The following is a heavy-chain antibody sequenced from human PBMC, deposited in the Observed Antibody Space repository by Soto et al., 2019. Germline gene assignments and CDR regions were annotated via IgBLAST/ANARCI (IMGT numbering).Heavy chain of an antibody. D-gene: IGHD3-22*01. CDR2: IKQDGSEK. CDR1: GFTFSSYW. J-gene: IGHJ4*02. Sequence: TGGSLRLSCAASGFTFSSYWMSWVRQAPGKGLEWVANIKQDGSEKYYVDSVKGRFTISRDNAKNSLYLQMNSLRAEDTAVYYCARDFVPYYYDSSGYSAYWGQGTLVTVSS. CDR3: ARDFVPYYYDSSGYSAY. V-gene: IGHV3-7*05.